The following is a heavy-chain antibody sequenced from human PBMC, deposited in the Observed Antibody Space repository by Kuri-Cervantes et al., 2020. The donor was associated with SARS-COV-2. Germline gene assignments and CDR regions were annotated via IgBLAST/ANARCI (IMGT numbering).Heavy chain of an antibody. Sequence: SETLSLTCTVSGGSISSSNWWSWVRQPPGKGLEWIGEIYHSGSTNYNPSLKSRVTISVDTSKNQFSLKLSSVTAADTAVYYCARARLPPGDMDVWGQGTTVTVSS. J-gene: IGHJ6*02. D-gene: IGHD2-21*01. CDR3: ARARLPPGDMDV. CDR2: IYHSGST. CDR1: GGSISSSNW. V-gene: IGHV4-4*02.